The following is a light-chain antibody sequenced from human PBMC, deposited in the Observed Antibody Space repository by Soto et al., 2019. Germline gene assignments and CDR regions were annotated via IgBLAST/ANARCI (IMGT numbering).Light chain of an antibody. CDR2: GAS. CDR3: QQYGSSPYT. V-gene: IGKV3-20*01. J-gene: IGKJ2*01. CDR1: QSVSSTY. Sequence: EIVLTQSPGTLSLSPGERATLSCRASQSVSSTYLAWYRQQPGQAPRLLIYGASSRATGIPDRFSGSGSGTDFTLTISRLEPEDFAVYYCQQYGSSPYTFGQGTKLEIK.